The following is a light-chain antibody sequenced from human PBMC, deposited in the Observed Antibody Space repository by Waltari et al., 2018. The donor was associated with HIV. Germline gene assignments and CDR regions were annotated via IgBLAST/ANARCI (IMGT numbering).Light chain of an antibody. J-gene: IGKJ3*01. CDR3: QQYASSSFT. Sequence: VLTQSPGILSLSLGETAILSCRASQSISYNYLAWYQQKTGQAPRLLMYVVSTRATGIPDRFSGSGSGTDFTLTISGLEPEDFAVYYCQQYASSSFTFGPGTKVEIK. V-gene: IGKV3-20*01. CDR2: VVS. CDR1: QSISYNY.